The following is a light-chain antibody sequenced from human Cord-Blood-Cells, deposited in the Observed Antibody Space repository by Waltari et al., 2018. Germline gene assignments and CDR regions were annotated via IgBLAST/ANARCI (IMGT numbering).Light chain of an antibody. CDR2: DNN. Sequence: QSVLTQPPSVSAAPGPKATISCSGSSSNIGTNYVSSYQQLPGTAPKLLIYDNNKRPSGIPDRFSGSKSGTSATLGITGLQTGDEADYYCGTWDSSLSVWVFGGGTKLTVL. CDR1: SSNIGTNY. CDR3: GTWDSSLSVWV. J-gene: IGLJ3*02. V-gene: IGLV1-51*01.